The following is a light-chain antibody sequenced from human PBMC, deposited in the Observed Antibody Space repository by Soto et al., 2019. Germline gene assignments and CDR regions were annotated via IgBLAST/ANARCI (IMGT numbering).Light chain of an antibody. CDR1: SSNIGAGYD. CDR2: TNS. J-gene: IGLJ1*01. CDR3: QSYDSSLSGYV. V-gene: IGLV1-40*01. Sequence: QSVLTQPPSVSGAPGQRVTISCTGSSSNIGAGYDVHWYQQLPGTAPKLLIYTNSIRPSGVPGRFSGSKSGTSASLAITGLQAADEADYFCQSYDSSLSGYVFGTGTKVTV.